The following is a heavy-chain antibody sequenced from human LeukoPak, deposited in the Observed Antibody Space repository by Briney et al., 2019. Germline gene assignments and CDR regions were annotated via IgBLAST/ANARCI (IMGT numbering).Heavy chain of an antibody. CDR2: LIPMFGTP. CDR1: GGTFNTYG. V-gene: IGHV1-69*13. D-gene: IGHD1-20*01. Sequence: ASVKVSCKASGGTFNTYGISWLRLAPGQGLEWMGGLIPMFGTPDYAQKFQGRVTITADESTSTAYMELSSLRSEDTAVYYCARELTGRGAFDIWGQGTMVTVSS. J-gene: IGHJ3*02. CDR3: ARELTGRGAFDI.